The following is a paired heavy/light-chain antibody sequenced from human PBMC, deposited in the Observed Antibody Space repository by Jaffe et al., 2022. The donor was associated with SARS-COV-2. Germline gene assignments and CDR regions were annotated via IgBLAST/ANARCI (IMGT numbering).Heavy chain of an antibody. D-gene: IGHD1-26*01. V-gene: IGHV3-11*01. CDR3: ARGVGADLGY. J-gene: IGHJ4*02. CDR1: GFTFSDHY. Sequence: QVQLVQSGGGLVKPGGSLRLSCAASGFTFSDHYMSWIRQAPGKGLEWVSYISNSGSNIYYADSVKGRFTISRDNAKNSLFLQMNSLRAEDTAVYYCARGVGADLGYWGQGTLVTVSS. CDR2: ISNSGSNI.
Light chain of an antibody. J-gene: IGKJ2*01. V-gene: IGKV2-30*01. Sequence: DVVMTQSPLSLSVTLGQPASISCRSSQSLVYSDGNTYLHWFQQRPGQSPRRLIYKVSNRDSGVPDRFSGSGSGTDFTLKISRVEAEDVGVYYCMQGTHWPLYTFGQGTKLEIK. CDR1: QSLVYSDGNTY. CDR3: MQGTHWPLYT. CDR2: KVS.